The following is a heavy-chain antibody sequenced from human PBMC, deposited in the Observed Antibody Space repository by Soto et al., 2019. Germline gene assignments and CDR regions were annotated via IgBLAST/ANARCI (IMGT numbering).Heavy chain of an antibody. CDR2: IIPIYGTT. V-gene: IGHV1-69*01. J-gene: IGHJ6*02. Sequence: QVQLLQSGAEVKNHGSSVKVSCKTSGGTFSNDAISWARQAPGQGLEWMGGIIPIYGTTHYAQKFQGRVKLSADESTGTAYMELSSLRSEDTGVYYCARDGMGTIVGGMDVWGQGTTVTVSS. D-gene: IGHD7-27*01. CDR3: ARDGMGTIVGGMDV. CDR1: GGTFSNDA.